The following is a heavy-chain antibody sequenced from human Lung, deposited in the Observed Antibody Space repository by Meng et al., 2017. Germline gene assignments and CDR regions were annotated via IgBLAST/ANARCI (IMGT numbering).Heavy chain of an antibody. J-gene: IGHJ2*01. CDR3: ASGWFGELFGYLDL. D-gene: IGHD3-10*01. Sequence: QVQRVQSGSELKKPRDSVKVSCKASGYTFTSYAMNWVRQAPGQGLEWMGWINTNTGNPTYAQGFTGRFVFSLDTSVSTAYLQISSLKAEDTAVYYCASGWFGELFGYLDLWGRGTLVTVSS. CDR1: GYTFTSYA. V-gene: IGHV7-4-1*02. CDR2: INTNTGNP.